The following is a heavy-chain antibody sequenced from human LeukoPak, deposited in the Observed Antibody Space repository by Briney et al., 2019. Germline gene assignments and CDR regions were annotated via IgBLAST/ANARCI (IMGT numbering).Heavy chain of an antibody. J-gene: IGHJ4*02. Sequence: PSQTLSLTCTVSGGSISSGGYYWSWIRQHPGKGLEWIVYIYYSGSTYYNPSLKSRVTISVDTSKNQFSLKLSSVTAADTAVYYCARGYRGARYYFDYWGQGTLVTVSS. V-gene: IGHV4-31*03. CDR2: IYYSGST. D-gene: IGHD3-10*01. CDR1: GGSISSGGYY. CDR3: ARGYRGARYYFDY.